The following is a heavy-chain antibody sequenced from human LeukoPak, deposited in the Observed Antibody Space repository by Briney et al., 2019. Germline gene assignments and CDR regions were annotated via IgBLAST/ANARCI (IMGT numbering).Heavy chain of an antibody. Sequence: GESLQISCKGSGYTFSSYWIGWVRQLPGKGLEWMGVIYPGDSDTRYSPSLQGQVTISVDTSIGTAYLQWSSLKASDTAIYYCARQNDFRLDYWGQGTLVTVSS. J-gene: IGHJ4*02. CDR1: GYTFSSYW. CDR2: IYPGDSDT. D-gene: IGHD3-3*01. CDR3: ARQNDFRLDY. V-gene: IGHV5-51*01.